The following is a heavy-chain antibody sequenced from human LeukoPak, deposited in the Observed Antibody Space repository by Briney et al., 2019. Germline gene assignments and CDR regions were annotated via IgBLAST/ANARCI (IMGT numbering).Heavy chain of an antibody. CDR3: ARHHDGGPKLRLDF. J-gene: IGHJ4*02. D-gene: IGHD2-15*01. V-gene: IGHV4-59*08. CDR1: GASVSNYY. Sequence: PSETLSLTCRVSGASVSNYYWSWIRQSPGKGLEWIGFFHYSGSTNYNPSLNSRVTTSIDTSMNQLSLTLVSVTAADTAVYFCARHHDGGPKLRLDFWGLGVLVTVSS. CDR2: FHYSGST.